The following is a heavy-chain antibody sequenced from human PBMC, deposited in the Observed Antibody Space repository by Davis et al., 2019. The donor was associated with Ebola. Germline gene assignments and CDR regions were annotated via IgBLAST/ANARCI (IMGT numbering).Heavy chain of an antibody. Sequence: PSETLSLTCTVSGGSISSSNYYWTWIRQPAGKGLEWIGHIYTSGTTNYNPSLKSRVTISVDTSKNQFSLKLSSVTAADTAVYYCAREGLDCSSTSCPPDYWGQGTLVTVSS. CDR3: AREGLDCSSTSCPPDY. CDR2: IYTSGTT. J-gene: IGHJ4*02. V-gene: IGHV4-61*09. D-gene: IGHD2-2*01. CDR1: GGSISSSNYY.